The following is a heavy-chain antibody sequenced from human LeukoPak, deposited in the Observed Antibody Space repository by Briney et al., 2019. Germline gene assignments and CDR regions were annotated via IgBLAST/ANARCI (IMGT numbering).Heavy chain of an antibody. D-gene: IGHD2-21*01. J-gene: IGHJ4*02. CDR3: ARDPRDWRAFDY. Sequence: SETLSLTCAVYGGSFSGYYWSWIRQPPGKWLEWIGSIYYSGSTYYNPSLKSRVTISVDTSKNQFSLKLSSVTAADTAVYYCARDPRDWRAFDYWGQGTLVTVSS. CDR2: IYYSGST. CDR1: GGSFSGYY. V-gene: IGHV4-34*01.